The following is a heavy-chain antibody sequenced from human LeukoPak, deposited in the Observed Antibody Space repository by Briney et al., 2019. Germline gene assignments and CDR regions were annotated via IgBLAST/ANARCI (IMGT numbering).Heavy chain of an antibody. CDR2: MNPNSGNT. D-gene: IGHD3-16*02. V-gene: IGHV1-8*01. CDR3: ARGAFNYDYVWGSYRKNWFDP. CDR1: GYTFTSYD. J-gene: IGHJ5*02. Sequence: ASVKVSCKASGYTFTSYDINWVRQATGQGLEWMGWMNPNSGNTGYAQKFQGRVTMTRNTSISTAYMELSSPRSEDTAVYYCARGAFNYDYVWGSYRKNWFDPWGQGTLVTVSS.